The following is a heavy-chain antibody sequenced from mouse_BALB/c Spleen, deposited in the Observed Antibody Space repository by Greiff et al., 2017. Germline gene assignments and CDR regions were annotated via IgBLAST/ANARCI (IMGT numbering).Heavy chain of an antibody. CDR1: GYSITSDYA. J-gene: IGHJ4*01. Sequence: EVKLMESGPGLVKPSQSLSLTCTVTGYSITSDYAWNWIRQFPGNKLEGMGYISYSGSTSYNASLKSRISITRDTSKNQFFLQLNSVTTEDTATYYCARQPRDDWGQGTSVTVSS. CDR2: ISYSGST. CDR3: ARQPRDD. V-gene: IGHV3-2*02.